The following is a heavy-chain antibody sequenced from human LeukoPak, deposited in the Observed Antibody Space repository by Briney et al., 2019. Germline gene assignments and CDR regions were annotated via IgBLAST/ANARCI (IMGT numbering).Heavy chain of an antibody. J-gene: IGHJ4*02. CDR3: ARYGSGTSYITNYFDY. CDR1: GFTFSTYS. V-gene: IGHV3-48*02. D-gene: IGHD3-10*01. Sequence: GGSLRLSCAASGFTFSTYSMNWVRQAPGKGLEWVSYISSSISTMYYADSVKGRFTISRDNAKNSLYLQMKSLRDEDTAVYYCARYGSGTSYITNYFDYWGQGTLVTVSS. CDR2: ISSSISTM.